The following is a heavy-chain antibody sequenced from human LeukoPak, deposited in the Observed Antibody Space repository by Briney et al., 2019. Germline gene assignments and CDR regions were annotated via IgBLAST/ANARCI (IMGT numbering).Heavy chain of an antibody. CDR1: GDSISSGTYS. Sequence: SQTLSLTCVVSGDSISSGTYSWSWIRQPPGKGLEWIGYIFHTGSTFYNPSLKSRVTISVATSKNQFSLRLNSVTAADTAVYYCARELWFANAPGSWLDPWGQGTLVTVSS. V-gene: IGHV4-30-2*01. J-gene: IGHJ5*02. CDR3: ARELWFANAPGSWLDP. CDR2: IFHTGST. D-gene: IGHD3-10*01.